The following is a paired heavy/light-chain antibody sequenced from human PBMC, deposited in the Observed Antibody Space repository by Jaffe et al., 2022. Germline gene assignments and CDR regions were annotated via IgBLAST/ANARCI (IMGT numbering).Heavy chain of an antibody. Sequence: QVQLVESGGGVVQPGGSLRLSCAASGFTFSSYGMHWVRQAPGKGLEWVAFIRYDGSNKYYADSVKGRFTISRDNSKNTLYLQMNSLRAEDTAVYYCAHASGEMATIGARGDFDYWGQGTLVTVSS. CDR3: AHASGEMATIGARGDFDY. CDR2: IRYDGSNK. D-gene: IGHD5-12*01. J-gene: IGHJ4*02. CDR1: GFTFSSYG. V-gene: IGHV3-30*02.
Light chain of an antibody. V-gene: IGKV3-11*01. J-gene: IGKJ5*01. CDR1: QSVSSY. CDR3: QQRSNWPPRIT. Sequence: EIVLTQSPATLSLSPGERATLSCRASQSVSSYLAWYQQKPGQAPRLLIYDASNRATGIPARFSGSGSGTDFTLTISSLEPEDFAVYYCQQRSNWPPRITFGQGTRLEIK. CDR2: DAS.